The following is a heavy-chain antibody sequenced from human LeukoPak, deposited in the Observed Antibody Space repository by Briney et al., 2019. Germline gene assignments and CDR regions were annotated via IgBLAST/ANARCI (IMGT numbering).Heavy chain of an antibody. V-gene: IGHV3-30*04. CDR1: GFSFSDYT. J-gene: IGHJ4*02. CDR3: ARPGHGNYGPVGY. D-gene: IGHD3-22*01. CDR2: ISNDGNNK. Sequence: GGSLRLSCAASGFSFSDYTMHWVRQAPGKGLEWVAFISNDGNNKYSADAVKGRFTISRDNSKNTLFLEMSNLRPEDKAVYYCARPGHGNYGPVGYWGQGTLVTVSS.